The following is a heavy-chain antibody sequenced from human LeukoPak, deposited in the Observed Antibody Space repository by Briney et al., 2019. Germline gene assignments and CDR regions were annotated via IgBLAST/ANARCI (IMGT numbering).Heavy chain of an antibody. CDR2: IIPIFGTA. D-gene: IGHD3-3*01. V-gene: IGHV1-69*13. CDR3: ASSAGGVVIPLEEAFDI. J-gene: IGHJ3*02. CDR1: GGTFSIYA. Sequence: SVKVSCKASGGTFSIYAISWVRQAPGQGLEWMGGIIPIFGTANYAQKFQGRVTITADESTSTAYMELSSLRSEDTAVYYCASSAGGVVIPLEEAFDIWGQGTMVTVSS.